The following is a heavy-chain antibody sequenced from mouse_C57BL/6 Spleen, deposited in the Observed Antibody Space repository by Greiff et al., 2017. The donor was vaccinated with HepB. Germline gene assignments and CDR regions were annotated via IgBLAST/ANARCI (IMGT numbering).Heavy chain of an antibody. J-gene: IGHJ4*01. CDR1: GYTFTSYW. Sequence: VQLQQPGAELVMPGASVKLSCKASGYTFTSYWMHWVKQRPGQGLEWIGEIDPSDSYTNYNQKFKGKSTLTVDKSSSTAYMQLSSLTSEDSAVYYCARRRGYDYDGGGSYAMDYWGQGTSVTVSS. CDR3: ARRRGYDYDGGGSYAMDY. V-gene: IGHV1-69*01. CDR2: IDPSDSYT. D-gene: IGHD2-4*01.